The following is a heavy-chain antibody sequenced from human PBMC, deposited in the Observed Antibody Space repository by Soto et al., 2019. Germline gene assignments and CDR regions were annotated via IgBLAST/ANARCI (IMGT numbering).Heavy chain of an antibody. J-gene: IGHJ6*03. CDR3: ARHQMEFSYYYYYMDV. D-gene: IGHD3-10*01. Sequence: GESLKISCKGSGYSFTSYWIGWVRQMPGKGLEWMGIIYPGDSDTRYSPSFQGQVTISADKSISTAYLQWSSLKASDTAMYYCARHQMEFSYYYYYMDVWGKGTTVTVSS. CDR2: IYPGDSDT. V-gene: IGHV5-51*01. CDR1: GYSFTSYW.